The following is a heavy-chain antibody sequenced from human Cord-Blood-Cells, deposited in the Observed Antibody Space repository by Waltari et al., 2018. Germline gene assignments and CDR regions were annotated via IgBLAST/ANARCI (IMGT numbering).Heavy chain of an antibody. CDR1: GFTFSSYA. CDR3: ARDPRSSSWYYYYGMDV. CDR2: ISYDGSNK. J-gene: IGHJ6*02. D-gene: IGHD6-13*01. Sequence: QVQLVESGGGVVQPGRSLRLSCAASGFTFSSYAMHWVRQAPGKGLEWVAVISYDGSNKYYADSVKGRFTISRDNSKNTLYLQMNSLRAEDTAVYYCARDPRSSSWYYYYGMDVWGQGTTVTVSS. V-gene: IGHV3-30*04.